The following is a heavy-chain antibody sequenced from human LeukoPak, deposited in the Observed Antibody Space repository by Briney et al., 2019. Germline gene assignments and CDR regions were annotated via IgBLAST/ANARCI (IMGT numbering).Heavy chain of an antibody. CDR1: GGSISSYY. CDR2: INHSGST. D-gene: IGHD3-22*01. V-gene: IGHV4-34*01. Sequence: PSETLSLTCTVSGGSISSYYWSWIRQPPGKGLEWIGEINHSGSTNYNPSLKSRVTISVDTSKNQFSLKLSSVTAADTAVYYCARDSVVVTGFDYWGQGTLVTVSS. J-gene: IGHJ4*02. CDR3: ARDSVVVTGFDY.